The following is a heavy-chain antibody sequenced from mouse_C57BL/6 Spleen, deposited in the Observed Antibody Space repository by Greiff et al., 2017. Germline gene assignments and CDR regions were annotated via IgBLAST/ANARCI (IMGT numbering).Heavy chain of an antibody. V-gene: IGHV6-6*01. CDR3: TRLGYYPWWFDV. J-gene: IGHJ1*03. CDR1: GFTFSDAW. CDR2: IRNKANNHAT. D-gene: IGHD2-3*01. Sequence: EVKLVESGGGLVQPGGSMKLSCAASGFTFSDAWMDWVRQSPEKGLEWVAEIRNKANNHATYYAESVKGRFTISRDDSKSSVYLQTNSLRAEDTGIYYCTRLGYYPWWFDVWGTGTTVTVSS.